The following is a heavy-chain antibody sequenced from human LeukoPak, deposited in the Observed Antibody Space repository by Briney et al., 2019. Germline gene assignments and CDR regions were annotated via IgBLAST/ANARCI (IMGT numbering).Heavy chain of an antibody. CDR1: GFPFSAYA. J-gene: IGHJ4*02. Sequence: GGSLRLSCAASGFPFSAYAMSWVRQAPGKGLEWVSYISSSGSTIYYADSVKGRFTISRDNAKNSLYLQMNSLRAEDTAVYYCARNRRRGNDDGYWGQGTLVTVSS. CDR2: ISSSGSTI. V-gene: IGHV3-11*01. CDR3: ARNRRRGNDDGY. D-gene: IGHD1-1*01.